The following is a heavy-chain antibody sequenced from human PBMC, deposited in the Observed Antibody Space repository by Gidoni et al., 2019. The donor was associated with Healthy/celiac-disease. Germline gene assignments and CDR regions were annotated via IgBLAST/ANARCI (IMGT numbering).Heavy chain of an antibody. V-gene: IGHV4-31*03. J-gene: IGHJ4*02. CDR3: ARVIAAAGTPLDY. CDR1: GASISSGGYY. D-gene: IGHD6-13*01. CDR2: IYYSGST. Sequence: QVQLQESGPGLVKPSQTLSLTCTVSGASISSGGYYWSWIRQHPGKGLEWLGYIYYSGSTYYNPSLKSRVTISVDTSKNQFSLKLSSVTAADTAVYYCARVIAAAGTPLDYWGQGTLVTVSS.